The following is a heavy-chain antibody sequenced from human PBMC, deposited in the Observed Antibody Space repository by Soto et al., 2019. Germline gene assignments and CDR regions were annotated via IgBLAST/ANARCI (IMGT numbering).Heavy chain of an antibody. J-gene: IGHJ6*02. CDR1: GGSVSSESHY. D-gene: IGHD3-3*01. CDR3: ARDQYDVRSGSYYYAMEV. V-gene: IGHV4-61*01. CDR2: IYYTGST. Sequence: SETLSLTCTVSGGSVSSESHYWSWIRQTPGKGLEWIGYIYYTGSTNYNPSLKGRVTMSVDTSRDQVSLRLRSVTRADTAVYYCARDQYDVRSGSYYYAMEVWGQGTKVTVSS.